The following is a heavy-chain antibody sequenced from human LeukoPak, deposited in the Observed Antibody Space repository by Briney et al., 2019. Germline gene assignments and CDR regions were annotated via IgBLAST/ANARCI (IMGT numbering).Heavy chain of an antibody. J-gene: IGHJ4*02. D-gene: IGHD5-18*01. CDR1: GYTFTSYG. V-gene: IGHV1-2*02. CDR2: INPNSGDT. CDR3: ASPGYSYGLYYFDY. Sequence: ASVKVSCKASGYTFTSYGISWVRQAPGQGFEWMGWINPNSGDTNYAQKFQGRVTMTRDTSISTAYMELSRLRSDDTAVYYCASPGYSYGLYYFDYWGQGTLVTVSS.